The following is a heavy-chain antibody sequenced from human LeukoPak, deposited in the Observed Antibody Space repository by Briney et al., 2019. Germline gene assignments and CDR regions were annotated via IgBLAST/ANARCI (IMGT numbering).Heavy chain of an antibody. Sequence: SETLSLTCTVSGGSISTTSYYWGWIRQPPGKGLEWIGSIYHSGSTYYNPSLKSRVTISVDTSKNQFSLKLSSVTAADTAVYYCARRAMVYYFDYWGQGTLVTVSS. J-gene: IGHJ4*02. CDR2: IYHSGST. D-gene: IGHD5-18*01. V-gene: IGHV4-39*07. CDR1: GGSISTTSYY. CDR3: ARRAMVYYFDY.